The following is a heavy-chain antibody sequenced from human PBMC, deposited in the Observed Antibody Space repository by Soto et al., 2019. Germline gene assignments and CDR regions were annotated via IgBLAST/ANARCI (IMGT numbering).Heavy chain of an antibody. J-gene: IGHJ4*02. CDR2: ISSSGTGV. CDR3: ARVRGDSSGSYYFDH. Sequence: KPGGSLRLSCAVSGFSLSDYYISWIRQAPGEGLEWVSYISSSGTGVHYADSVKGRFTISKDNANNSLYLQMNSLRAEDTAVYYCARVRGDSSGSYYFDHWGQGALVTVS. D-gene: IGHD3-22*01. CDR1: GFSLSDYY. V-gene: IGHV3-11*01.